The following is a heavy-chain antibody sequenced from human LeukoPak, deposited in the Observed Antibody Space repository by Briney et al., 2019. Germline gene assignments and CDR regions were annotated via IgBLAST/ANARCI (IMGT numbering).Heavy chain of an antibody. CDR1: GGTFSSYT. CDR2: IIPILGIA. Sequence: SVKVSCKASGGTFSSYTISWVRQAPGQGLEWMGRIIPILGIANYAQKLQGRVTITADKSTSTAYMELSSLRSEDTAVYYCASAGYEGYSSSWNDYWGQGTLVTVSS. J-gene: IGHJ4*02. CDR3: ASAGYEGYSSSWNDY. V-gene: IGHV1-69*02. D-gene: IGHD6-13*01.